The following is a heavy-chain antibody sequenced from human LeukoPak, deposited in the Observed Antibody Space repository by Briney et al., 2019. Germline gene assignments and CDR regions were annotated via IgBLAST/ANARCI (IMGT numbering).Heavy chain of an antibody. D-gene: IGHD3-3*01. V-gene: IGHV3-23*01. CDR3: AKDRQHYDFWSGYYLSDFDY. CDR2: ISGSGGST. CDR1: GFTFSSYA. Sequence: PGGSLRLSCAASGFTFSSYAMSWVRQAPGKGLEWVSAISGSGGSTYYADSVKGRFTISRGNSKNTLYLQMNSLRAEDTAVYYCAKDRQHYDFWSGYYLSDFDYRGQGTLVTVSS. J-gene: IGHJ4*02.